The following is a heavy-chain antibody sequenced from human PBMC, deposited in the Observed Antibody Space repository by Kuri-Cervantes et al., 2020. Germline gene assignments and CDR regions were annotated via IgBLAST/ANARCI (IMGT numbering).Heavy chain of an antibody. CDR2: VFHRGTT. V-gene: IGHV4-38-2*02. CDR1: GYFISSGYY. Sequence: GSLRLSCTVSGYFISSGYYWGWIRQPPGKGLEWIGNVFHRGTTYYNLSLRSRVTISVDTYRNQFSLKVSSVTAADTAVYYCARVNDYYGSGSYYKVVVYYYMDVWGKGTTVTVSS. CDR3: ARVNDYYGSGSYYKVVVYYYMDV. J-gene: IGHJ6*03. D-gene: IGHD3-10*01.